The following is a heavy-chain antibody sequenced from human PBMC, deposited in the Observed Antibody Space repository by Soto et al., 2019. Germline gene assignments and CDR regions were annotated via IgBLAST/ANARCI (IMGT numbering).Heavy chain of an antibody. CDR3: IWWQAGGPEY. Sequence: VEVKQSAAQVREPGASVKVSCTAERHTFMYYLVTWVRQAPGHGVEFVGWLSAVNHNTKNAQRVKDRVTFTINTSMSTASMELRGLRSDVTGMYYCIWWQAGGPEYWGRGTLVTVSS. D-gene: IGHD2-15*01. CDR1: RHTFMYYL. J-gene: IGHJ4*02. V-gene: IGHV1-18*01. CDR2: LSAVNHNT.